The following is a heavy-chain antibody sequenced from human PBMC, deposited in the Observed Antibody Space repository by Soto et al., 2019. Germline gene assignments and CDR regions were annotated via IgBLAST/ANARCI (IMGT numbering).Heavy chain of an antibody. J-gene: IGHJ6*02. CDR2: IWYDGSNK. CDR3: ARDTANGYYDFWSGYSVTSYGMDV. D-gene: IGHD3-3*01. Sequence: QVQLVESGGGVVQPGRSLRLSCAASGFTFSSYGMRWVRQAPGKGLEWVAVIWYDGSNKYYADSVKGRFTISRDNSKNTLYLQMNSLRAEDTAVYYCARDTANGYYDFWSGYSVTSYGMDVWGQGTTVTVSS. CDR1: GFTFSSYG. V-gene: IGHV3-33*01.